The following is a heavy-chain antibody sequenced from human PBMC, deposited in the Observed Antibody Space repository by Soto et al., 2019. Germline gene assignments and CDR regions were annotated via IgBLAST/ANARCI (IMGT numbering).Heavy chain of an antibody. CDR2: IVVGSGNT. V-gene: IGHV1-58*01. D-gene: IGHD5-12*01. CDR3: AAARPGYDPLIFDY. J-gene: IGHJ4*02. CDR1: GFTFTSSA. Sequence: ASVKVSCKASGFTFTSSAVQWVRQARGQRLEWIGWIVVGSGNTNYAQKFQERVTITRDMSTSTAYMELSSLRSEDTAVYYCAAARPGYDPLIFDYWGQGTLVTVSS.